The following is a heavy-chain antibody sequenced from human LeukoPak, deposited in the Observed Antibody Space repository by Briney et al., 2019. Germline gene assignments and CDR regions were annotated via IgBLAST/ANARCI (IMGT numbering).Heavy chain of an antibody. J-gene: IGHJ3*01. CDR1: GFTFSSSY. Sequence: PGGSLRLSCAASGFTFSSSYMSWVRQAPGKGPEWVSVIYSSGNTYYADSVKGRFTISRDNSKNTLYLQMNSLRAEDTAVYYCARRSRDAFDFWGQGTMVTVSS. V-gene: IGHV3-53*01. CDR3: ARRSRDAFDF. CDR2: IYSSGNT.